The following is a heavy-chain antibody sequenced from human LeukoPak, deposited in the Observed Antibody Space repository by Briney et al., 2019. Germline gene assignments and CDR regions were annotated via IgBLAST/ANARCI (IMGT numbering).Heavy chain of an antibody. D-gene: IGHD2-21*02. CDR1: GGSFSSYY. CDR3: ARYAIVEVVVTAMLDAFDI. CDR2: IYYSGST. V-gene: IGHV4-59*01. J-gene: IGHJ3*02. Sequence: SETLSLTCAVYGGSFSSYYWSWIRQPPGKGLEWIGYIYYSGSTNYNPSLKSRVTISVDTSKNQFSLKLSSVTAADTAVYYCARYAIVEVVVTAMLDAFDIWGQGTMVTVSS.